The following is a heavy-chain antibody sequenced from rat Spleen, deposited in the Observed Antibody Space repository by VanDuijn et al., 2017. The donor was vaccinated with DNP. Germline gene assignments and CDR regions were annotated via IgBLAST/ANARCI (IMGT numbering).Heavy chain of an antibody. J-gene: IGHJ2*01. CDR2: ISTSGGST. CDR1: GFTFSSFP. V-gene: IGHV5-46*01. D-gene: IGHD1-10*01. CDR3: TRIITTTFDY. Sequence: EVQLVESGGGLVQPGRSMKLSCAASGFTFSSFPMAWVRQAPTKGLEWVATISTSGGSTYYRDSVKGRITISRDNAKSTLYLQMNSLRSDDTANYYCTRIITTTFDYWGQGVMVTVSS.